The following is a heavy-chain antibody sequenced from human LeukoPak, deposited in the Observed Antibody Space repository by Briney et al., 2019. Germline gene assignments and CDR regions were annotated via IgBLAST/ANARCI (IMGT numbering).Heavy chain of an antibody. CDR3: AREGGPYRPLDY. Sequence: SQTLSLTCGVSGGSVTSTNWWTWIRQPPGKGLEWIGEVHLNGNTNYNPSLYGRVTMSVDKSENHVSLKLTSLTAAYTAVYYCAREGGPYRPLDYSGQGNLVTVTS. J-gene: IGHJ4*02. CDR2: VHLNGNT. CDR1: GGSVTSTNW. V-gene: IGHV4-4*02. D-gene: IGHD6-25*01.